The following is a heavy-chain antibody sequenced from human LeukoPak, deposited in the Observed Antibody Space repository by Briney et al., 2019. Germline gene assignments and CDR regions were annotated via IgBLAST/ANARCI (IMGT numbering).Heavy chain of an antibody. D-gene: IGHD6-19*01. CDR2: IYYSGST. V-gene: IGHV4-59*01. CDR3: ARVSPGIAVAGSNWFDP. J-gene: IGHJ5*02. Sequence: PSETLSLTCTVSGGSINNYYWSWIRQPPGKGLDWIGHIYYSGSTNYSPSLKSRVTISVDTSKNQFSLRLSSVTAADTAVYFCARVSPGIAVAGSNWFDPWGQGTLVTVSS. CDR1: GGSINNYY.